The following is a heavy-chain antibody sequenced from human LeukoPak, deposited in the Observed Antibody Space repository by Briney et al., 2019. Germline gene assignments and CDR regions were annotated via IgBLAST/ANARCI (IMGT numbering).Heavy chain of an antibody. CDR2: IYYSGST. D-gene: IGHD2-15*01. CDR1: GGSISSYY. V-gene: IGHV4-59*08. J-gene: IGHJ6*02. CDR3: ARGVGYCSGGSCHTAYYYYGMDV. Sequence: SETLSLTCTVSGGSISSYYWSWIRQPPGKGLEWIGYIYYSGSTNYNPSLKSRVTISVDTSKNQFSLKLSSVTAADTAVYYCARGVGYCSGGSCHTAYYYYGMDVWGQGTTVTVSS.